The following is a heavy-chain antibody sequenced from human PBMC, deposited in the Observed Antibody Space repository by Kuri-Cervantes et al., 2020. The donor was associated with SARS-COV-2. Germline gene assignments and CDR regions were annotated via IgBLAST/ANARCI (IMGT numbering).Heavy chain of an antibody. D-gene: IGHD3-22*01. CDR3: ARVTYYYDSSDWGWFDP. CDR1: GGSISSYY. Sequence: SETLSLTCTVSGGSISSYYWSWIRQPPGKGLEWIGTIYSSGITYYNWSLKSRLTISVDTSKNQFSLKLSSVTAADTAVYYCARVTYYYDSSDWGWFDPWGQGTLVTVSS. V-gene: IGHV4-4*09. CDR2: IYSSGIT. J-gene: IGHJ5*02.